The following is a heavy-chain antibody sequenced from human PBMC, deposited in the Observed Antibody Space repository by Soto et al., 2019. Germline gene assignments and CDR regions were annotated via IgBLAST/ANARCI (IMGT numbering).Heavy chain of an antibody. CDR1: GFTFSSYG. D-gene: IGHD3-3*01. CDR3: ARDVTIFGVVMIELYYMDV. V-gene: IGHV3-33*01. Sequence: GGSLRLSCAASGFTFSSYGMHWVRQAPGKGLEWVAVIWYDGSNKYYADSVKGRFTISRDNSKNTLYLQMNSLRAEDTAVYYCARDVTIFGVVMIELYYMDVWGKGTTVTVSS. CDR2: IWYDGSNK. J-gene: IGHJ6*03.